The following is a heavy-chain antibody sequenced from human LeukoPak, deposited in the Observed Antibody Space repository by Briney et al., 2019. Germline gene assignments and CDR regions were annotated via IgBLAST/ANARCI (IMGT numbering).Heavy chain of an antibody. CDR1: GFTFSSYW. J-gene: IGHJ4*02. CDR2: ISWNSGSI. CDR3: AKDGNYDILTGYHDY. Sequence: PGGSLRLSCAASGFTFSSYWMSWVRQAPGKGLEWVSGISWNSGSIGYADSVKGRFTISRDNAKNSLYLQMNSLRAEDTALYYCAKDGNYDILTGYHDYWGQGTLVTVSS. D-gene: IGHD3-9*01. V-gene: IGHV3-9*01.